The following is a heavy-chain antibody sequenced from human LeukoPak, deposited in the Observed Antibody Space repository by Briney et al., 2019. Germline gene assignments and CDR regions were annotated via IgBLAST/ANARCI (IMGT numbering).Heavy chain of an antibody. V-gene: IGHV1-69*06. CDR1: GGPFSSYA. Sequence: SVKVSCKASGGPFSSYAISWAPQAPGKGLEWXXGNIPIFGTANYAQKFQGRVTITADKSTSTAYMELSSLRSEDTAVYYCARSLYGSGSYGYWGQGTLVTVSS. CDR3: ARSLYGSGSYGY. J-gene: IGHJ4*02. CDR2: NIPIFGTA. D-gene: IGHD3-10*01.